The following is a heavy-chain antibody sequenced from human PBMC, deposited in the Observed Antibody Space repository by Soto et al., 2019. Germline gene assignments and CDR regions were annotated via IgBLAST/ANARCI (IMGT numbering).Heavy chain of an antibody. CDR2: ISYDGSNK. V-gene: IGHV3-30*18. D-gene: IGHD6-19*01. Sequence: GGSLRLSCAASGFTFSSYGMHWVRQAPGKGLEWVAVISYDGSNKYYADSVKGRLTISRDNSKNTLYLQMNSLRAEDTAVYYCAKGDYSSGWYPILPWNYYYGMDVWGQGTTVTVSS. CDR3: AKGDYSSGWYPILPWNYYYGMDV. J-gene: IGHJ6*02. CDR1: GFTFSSYG.